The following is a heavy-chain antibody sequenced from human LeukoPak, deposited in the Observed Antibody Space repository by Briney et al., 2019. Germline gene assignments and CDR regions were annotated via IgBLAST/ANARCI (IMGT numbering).Heavy chain of an antibody. CDR2: INHSGGT. CDR3: AVELAGVDY. J-gene: IGHJ4*02. CDR1: GGSFSGYY. Sequence: SETLSLTCAVYGGSFSGYYWSWIRQPPGKGLEWIGEINHSGGTNYNPSLKSRVTISVDTSKNQFSLKLSSVTAADTAVYYCAVELAGVDYWGQGTLVTVSS. V-gene: IGHV4-34*01. D-gene: IGHD6-19*01.